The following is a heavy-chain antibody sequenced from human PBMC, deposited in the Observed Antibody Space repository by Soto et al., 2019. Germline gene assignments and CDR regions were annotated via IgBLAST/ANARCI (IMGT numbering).Heavy chain of an antibody. CDR1: GCSISSYY. D-gene: IGHD3-22*01. CDR2: IYYSGST. CDR3: ARSFPYYYDSSGYDYYYYGMDV. Sequence: SETLSLTCTVFGCSISSYYWSWIRQPPGKGLEWIGYIYYSGSTNYNPSLKSRVTISVDTSKNQFSLKLSSVTAADTAVYYCARSFPYYYDSSGYDYYYYGMDVWGQGTTVT. J-gene: IGHJ6*02. V-gene: IGHV4-59*08.